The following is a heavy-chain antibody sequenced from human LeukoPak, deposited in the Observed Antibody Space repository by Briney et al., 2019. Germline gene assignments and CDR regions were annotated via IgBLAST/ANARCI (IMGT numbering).Heavy chain of an antibody. CDR3: AREKADDYGGYVVWGFDY. Sequence: PGGSLRLSCAASGFTFSSYSMNWVRQAPGKGLEWVSYISSSSSTIYYADSVKGRFTISRDNAKNSLYLQMNSLRAEDTAVYYCAREKADDYGGYVVWGFDYWGQGTLVTVSS. D-gene: IGHD4-17*01. CDR2: ISSSSSTI. V-gene: IGHV3-48*01. J-gene: IGHJ4*02. CDR1: GFTFSSYS.